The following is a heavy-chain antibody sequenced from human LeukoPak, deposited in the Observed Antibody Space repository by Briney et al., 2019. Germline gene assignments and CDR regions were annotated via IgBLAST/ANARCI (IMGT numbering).Heavy chain of an antibody. D-gene: IGHD6-6*01. V-gene: IGHV1-69*05. CDR3: AREGFMIVQSNRYYYYYMDV. CDR1: GGTFSSYA. J-gene: IGHJ6*03. CDR2: IIPIFGTA. Sequence: ASVKVSCKASGGTFSSYAISWVRQAPGQGLEWMGRIIPIFGTANYAQKFQGRVTITTDESTSTAYMELSSLRSEDTAVYYCAREGFMIVQSNRYYYYYMDVWGKGTTVTVSS.